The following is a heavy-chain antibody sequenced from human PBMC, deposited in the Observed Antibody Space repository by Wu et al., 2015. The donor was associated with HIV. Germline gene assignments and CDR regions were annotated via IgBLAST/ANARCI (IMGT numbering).Heavy chain of an antibody. V-gene: IGHV1-8*01. CDR1: GYTFTSYD. D-gene: IGHD3-10*01. Sequence: QVQLVQSGAEVKKPGASVKVSCKASGYTFTSYDINWVRQAPGQGLEWMGWMNPNSGNTGYAQKFQGRVTMTRSTSIRTAYMEVSSLRSRGHGLYYCARGRHMVRGVIIDLYYYGMDVWGQGTTVTVSS. CDR2: MNPNSGNT. J-gene: IGHJ6*02. CDR3: ARGRHMVRGVIIDLYYYGMDV.